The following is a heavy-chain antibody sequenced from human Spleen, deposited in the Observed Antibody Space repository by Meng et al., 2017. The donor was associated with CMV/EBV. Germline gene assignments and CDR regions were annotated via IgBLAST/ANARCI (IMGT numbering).Heavy chain of an antibody. Sequence: ASGYTFTSYGINWVRQAPGQGLEWMGWINPKRGSTEYVQKFQGRVTMTRDTSISTVYMELSRLRFDDTAMYFCASGEWELPTGFGYWGQGTLVTVSS. V-gene: IGHV1-2*02. J-gene: IGHJ4*02. D-gene: IGHD1-26*01. CDR2: INPKRGST. CDR3: ASGEWELPTGFGY. CDR1: GYTFTSYG.